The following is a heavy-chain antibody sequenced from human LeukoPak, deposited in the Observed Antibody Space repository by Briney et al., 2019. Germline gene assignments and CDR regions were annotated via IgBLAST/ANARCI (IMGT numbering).Heavy chain of an antibody. J-gene: IGHJ4*02. CDR2: INSDGSST. Sequence: GGSLRLSCAASGFTFSSYWMHWVRQAPGKGLVWVSRINSDGSSTSYADSVKGRFTISRDNAKNTLYLQMNSLRAEDTAVYYCARGSNWGSLFDYWGQGTLVTVSS. D-gene: IGHD7-27*01. CDR3: ARGSNWGSLFDY. CDR1: GFTFSSYW. V-gene: IGHV3-74*01.